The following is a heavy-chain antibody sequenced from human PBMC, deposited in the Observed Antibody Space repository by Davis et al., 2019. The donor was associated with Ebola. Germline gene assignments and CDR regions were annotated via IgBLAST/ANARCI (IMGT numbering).Heavy chain of an antibody. CDR2: IIPIFGTA. D-gene: IGHD6-19*01. Sequence: SVKVSCKASGGTFSSYAISWVRQAPGQGLEWMGGIIPIFGTANYAQKFQGRVTITADESTSTAYMELSSLRSEDTAVYYCARSLHSSGWYDRKGDYYYYGMDVWGQGTTVTVSS. CDR3: ARSLHSSGWYDRKGDYYYYGMDV. CDR1: GGTFSSYA. V-gene: IGHV1-69*13. J-gene: IGHJ6*02.